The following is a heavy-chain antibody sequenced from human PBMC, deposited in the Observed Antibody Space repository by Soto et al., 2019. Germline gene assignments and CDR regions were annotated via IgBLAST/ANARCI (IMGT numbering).Heavy chain of an antibody. CDR1: GGTPSNSA. V-gene: IGHV1-69*01. J-gene: IGHJ6*02. Sequence: QVHLLLQSGAEVKKPGSSVKVSCKASGGTPSNSAISWVRQAPGQGLEWMGGIIPVFGLVKYAQNFQGRVTITADESTNTAYMELSSRRPEDTAVYYCAGGRIVVFGSRAYYGMDVWGQGTTVTVSS. CDR2: IIPVFGLV. D-gene: IGHD3-22*01. CDR3: AGGRIVVFGSRAYYGMDV.